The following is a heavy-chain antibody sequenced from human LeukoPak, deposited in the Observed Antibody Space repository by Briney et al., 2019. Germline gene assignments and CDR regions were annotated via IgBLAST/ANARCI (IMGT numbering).Heavy chain of an antibody. Sequence: SETLSLTCTVSGGSISSYYWSWIRQPAGKGLEWIGRIYTSGSTDYNPSLKSRVTMSVDTSKNQFSLKLSSVTAADTAVYYCARDQAVTRFWAFDIWGQGTMVTVSS. J-gene: IGHJ3*02. V-gene: IGHV4-4*07. D-gene: IGHD4-23*01. CDR2: IYTSGST. CDR3: ARDQAVTRFWAFDI. CDR1: GGSISSYY.